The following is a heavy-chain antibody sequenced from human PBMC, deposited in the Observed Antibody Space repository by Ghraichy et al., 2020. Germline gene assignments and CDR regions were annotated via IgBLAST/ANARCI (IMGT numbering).Heavy chain of an antibody. CDR2: INHSGST. CDR1: GGSFSGYY. Sequence: SQTLSLTCAVYGGSFSGYYWSWIRQPPGKGLEWIGEINHSGSTNYNPSLKSRVTISVDTSKNQFSLKLSSVTAADTAVYYCARVCLAYSSSSRRVYYYYMDVWGKGTTVTVSS. V-gene: IGHV4-34*01. CDR3: ARVCLAYSSSSRRVYYYYMDV. D-gene: IGHD6-6*01. J-gene: IGHJ6*03.